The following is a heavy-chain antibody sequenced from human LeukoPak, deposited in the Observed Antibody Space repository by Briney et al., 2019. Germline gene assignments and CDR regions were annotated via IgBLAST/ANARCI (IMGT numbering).Heavy chain of an antibody. CDR2: VNHSGGT. J-gene: IGHJ5*02. Sequence: SETLSLTCAVNGGSFSGFYCTWIRQPPGKGLEWIGEVNHSGGTQYNPSLKSRVTLSVDSSNNHFSLKLTSVTAADTAVYYCARGRSHNWFDPWGQGTLVTVSS. V-gene: IGHV4-34*01. CDR3: ARGRSHNWFDP. CDR1: GGSFSGFY.